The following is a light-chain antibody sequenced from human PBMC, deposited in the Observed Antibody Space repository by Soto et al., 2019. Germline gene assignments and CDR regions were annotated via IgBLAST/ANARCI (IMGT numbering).Light chain of an antibody. J-gene: IGKJ2*01. CDR1: QSISSW. V-gene: IGKV1-5*03. CDR3: QPYNSYSYT. Sequence: DIQMTQSPSTLSASVGDRVTITCRASQSISSWVAWYQQKPGKAPKLLIYKASSLESGVPSRFSGSGSGTEFTLTISSLPAYDFATYYWQPYNSYSYTFGQGTKLEIK. CDR2: KAS.